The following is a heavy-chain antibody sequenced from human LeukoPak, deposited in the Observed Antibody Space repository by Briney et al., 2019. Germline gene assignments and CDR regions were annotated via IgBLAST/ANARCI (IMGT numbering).Heavy chain of an antibody. J-gene: IGHJ4*02. CDR3: ARDRVPSLSDYGSGPNRPYFDY. V-gene: IGHV1-18*01. CDR1: GYTFTSYG. Sequence: GASVKVSCKASGYTFTSYGISWVRQAPGQGLEWMGWISAYNGNTNYAQKLQSRVTMTTDTSTSTAYMELRSLRSDDTAVYYCARDRVPSLSDYGSGPNRPYFDYWGQGTLVTVSS. CDR2: ISAYNGNT. D-gene: IGHD3-10*01.